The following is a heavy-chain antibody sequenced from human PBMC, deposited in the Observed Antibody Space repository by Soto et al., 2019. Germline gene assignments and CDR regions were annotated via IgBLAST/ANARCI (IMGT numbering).Heavy chain of an antibody. J-gene: IGHJ4*02. Sequence: PGGALRLSCAASGFTFSSYSISWVRQAPGKGLEWVSTIGTSASTYYGDSVRGRFTISRDNSRNTLYLQMNSLRAEDTAVYYCADLSRYCTSSNCDWGQGTLVTVSS. D-gene: IGHD2-2*01. CDR3: ADLSRYCTSSNCD. V-gene: IGHV3-23*01. CDR1: GFTFSSYS. CDR2: IGTSAST.